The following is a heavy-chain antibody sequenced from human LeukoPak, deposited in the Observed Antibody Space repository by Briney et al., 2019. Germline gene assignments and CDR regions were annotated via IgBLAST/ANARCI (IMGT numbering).Heavy chain of an antibody. CDR2: IYSSGST. D-gene: IGHD3-10*01. CDR1: GGSISSYY. J-gene: IGHJ5*02. Sequence: KSSETLSLTCTVPGGSISSYYWSWLRQPAGKGLEWIGRIYSSGSTNYNPSLKSRVAMSVDTSKNQFSLKLSSVTAADTAVYYCARVRADYYGSGSHYKVWFDPWGQGTLVTVSS. CDR3: ARVRADYYGSGSHYKVWFDP. V-gene: IGHV4-4*07.